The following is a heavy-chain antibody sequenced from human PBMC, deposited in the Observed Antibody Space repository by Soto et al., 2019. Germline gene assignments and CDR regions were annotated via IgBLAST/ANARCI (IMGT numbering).Heavy chain of an antibody. CDR3: TKDVGYNDSTYYHYFGMDV. CDR2: ISYDGSTE. D-gene: IGHD5-12*01. CDR1: GFTFSGYY. Sequence: QAQLVESGGGVVQPGRSLRLSCAASGFTFSGYYMHWVRQAPGKGLEWVAVISYDGSTEYYADSVKGRFTISRDNSANRLFLQMNSLRPEDTAVYYCTKDVGYNDSTYYHYFGMDVWGQGTTVTVSS. V-gene: IGHV3-30*18. J-gene: IGHJ6*02.